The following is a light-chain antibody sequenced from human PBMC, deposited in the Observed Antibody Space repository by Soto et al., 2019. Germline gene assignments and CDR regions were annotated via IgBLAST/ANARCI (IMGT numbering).Light chain of an antibody. V-gene: IGKV1-9*01. CDR1: QGISTY. CDR2: AAS. Sequence: DIQFTQSPSFLSASVGDRVTITCRASQGISTYLAWYQQKPGTAPKLLIYAASTLQSGVPLSFSGSGSGTSFTLTISSLQPEDFATYCCQQHLSYPITFGQGTKVDIK. J-gene: IGKJ3*01. CDR3: QQHLSYPIT.